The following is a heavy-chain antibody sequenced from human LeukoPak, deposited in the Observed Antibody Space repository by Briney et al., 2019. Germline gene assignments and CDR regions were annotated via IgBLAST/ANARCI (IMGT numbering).Heavy chain of an antibody. V-gene: IGHV3-23*01. CDR2: INGGGNTT. J-gene: IGHJ6*03. CDR1: GFAFSIFA. CDR3: TKELHVAVAVADYYYFYMDV. D-gene: IGHD6-19*01. Sequence: GGSLRLSCAASGFAFSIFAMGWVRQSPGKGLEWLSTINGGGNTTFYADSVKGRFTISRDNSKNTLYLHMDSLRPDDTAIYYCTKELHVAVAVADYYYFYMDVWGRGTAVTVSS.